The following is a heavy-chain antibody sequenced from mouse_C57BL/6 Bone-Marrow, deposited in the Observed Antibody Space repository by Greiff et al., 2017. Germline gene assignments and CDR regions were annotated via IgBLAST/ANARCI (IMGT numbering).Heavy chain of an antibody. CDR3: TTGYYGSMFAY. Sequence: EVQLQQSGAELVRPGASVKLSCTASGFNIKDDYMHWVKQRPEQGLEWIGWIDPENGDTEYASKFQGKATITADTSSNTAYLQLSSLTSEDTAVYYCTTGYYGSMFAYWGQGTLVTVSA. CDR1: GFNIKDDY. CDR2: IDPENGDT. D-gene: IGHD1-1*01. J-gene: IGHJ3*01. V-gene: IGHV14-4*01.